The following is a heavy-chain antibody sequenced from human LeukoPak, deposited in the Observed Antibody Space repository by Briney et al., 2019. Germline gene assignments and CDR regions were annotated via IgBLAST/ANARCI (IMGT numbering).Heavy chain of an antibody. Sequence: ASVKVSCKASGYTFTGYYMRWVRQAPGQGLEWMGWINPNSGGTNYAQKFQGRVTMTRDTSISTAYMELSRLRSDDTAVYYCARDRVIAVAGTTYYYGMDVWGQGTTVTVSS. D-gene: IGHD6-19*01. CDR3: ARDRVIAVAGTTYYYGMDV. CDR1: GYTFTGYY. V-gene: IGHV1-2*02. CDR2: INPNSGGT. J-gene: IGHJ6*02.